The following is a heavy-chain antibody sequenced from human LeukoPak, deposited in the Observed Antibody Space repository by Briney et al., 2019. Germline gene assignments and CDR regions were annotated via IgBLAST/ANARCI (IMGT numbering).Heavy chain of an antibody. CDR2: INPSGGST. V-gene: IGHV1-46*01. J-gene: IGHJ4*02. CDR3: ARDGGYRSSTSCQYYFDY. CDR1: GYTFTSYY. D-gene: IGHD2-2*01. Sequence: ASVKVSCKASGYTFTSYYMHWVRQAPGQGLEWMGIINPSGGSTSYAQKFQGRVTMTRDMSTSTVYMELSSLRSEDTAVYYCARDGGYRSSTSCQYYFDYWGQGTLVTVSS.